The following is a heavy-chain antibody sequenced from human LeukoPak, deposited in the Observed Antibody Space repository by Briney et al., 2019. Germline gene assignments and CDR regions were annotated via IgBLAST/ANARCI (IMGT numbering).Heavy chain of an antibody. CDR3: AKDISWAAAGHIQGVYYYYYMDV. CDR2: ISSSSSTI. D-gene: IGHD6-13*01. V-gene: IGHV3-48*01. CDR1: GFTFSSYS. J-gene: IGHJ6*03. Sequence: PGGSLRLSCAASGFTFSSYSMNWVRQAPGKGLEWVSYISSSSSTIYYADSVKGRFTISRDNAKNTLYLQMNSLRAEDTAVYYCAKDISWAAAGHIQGVYYYYYMDVWGKGTTVTISS.